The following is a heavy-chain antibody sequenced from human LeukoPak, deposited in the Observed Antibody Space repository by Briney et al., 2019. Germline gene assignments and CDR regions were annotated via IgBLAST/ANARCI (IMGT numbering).Heavy chain of an antibody. Sequence: SETLSLTCTVSGASVTSTNYYWSWIPQPPGEGLEWIGYISYTGIPTYNLSLNSRVTISLDTSKTQFSLQLSSVTAADTAVYYCATQQWIGTFHYWGQGALVTVSS. CDR3: ATQQWIGTFHY. J-gene: IGHJ4*02. D-gene: IGHD3-10*01. CDR1: GASVTSTNYY. V-gene: IGHV4-61*01. CDR2: ISYTGIP.